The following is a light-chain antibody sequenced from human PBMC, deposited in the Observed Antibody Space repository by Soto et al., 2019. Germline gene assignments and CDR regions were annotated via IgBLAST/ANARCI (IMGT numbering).Light chain of an antibody. CDR3: QSWGTGINWV. V-gene: IGLV4-69*01. CDR2: LNSDGSH. CDR1: SGHSSYA. J-gene: IGLJ3*02. Sequence: QPVLTQSPSASASLGASVKLTCTLSSGHSSYAIAWHQQQPEKGPRYLMNLNSDGSHTKGDGIPDRFSGSSSGAERYLTISGLQSEDEADCDWQSWGTGINWVFGGGTKLTVL.